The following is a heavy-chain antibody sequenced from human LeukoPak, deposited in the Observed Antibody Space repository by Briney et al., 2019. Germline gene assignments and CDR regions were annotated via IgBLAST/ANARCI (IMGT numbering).Heavy chain of an antibody. D-gene: IGHD2-15*01. J-gene: IGHJ4*02. CDR3: ARGVGGNGPFDY. V-gene: IGHV4-31*03. CDR1: GGSISSGGYY. Sequence: SETLSLTCTVSGGSISSGGYYWSWIRQHPGKGLEWIGYIYYSGGTYYNPSLKSRVTISVDRSKNQFSLKLSSVTAADTAVYYCARGVGGNGPFDYWGQGTLVTVSS. CDR2: IYYSGGT.